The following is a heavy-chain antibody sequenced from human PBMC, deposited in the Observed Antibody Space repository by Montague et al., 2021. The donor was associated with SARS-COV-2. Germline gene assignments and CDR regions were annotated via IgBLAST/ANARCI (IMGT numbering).Heavy chain of an antibody. Sequence: SLRLSCAASGSIFSTSRMSWVRQAPGKGLEWVANIREDGGEAYYANSVKGRFTISRDRKSLSLQMSSLSGEDTAIYYCASGGRIYSAYTYFDFWGQGTLVTVSS. V-gene: IGHV3-7*05. CDR2: IREDGGEA. CDR1: GSIFSTSR. D-gene: IGHD5-12*01. CDR3: ASGGRIYSAYTYFDF. J-gene: IGHJ4*02.